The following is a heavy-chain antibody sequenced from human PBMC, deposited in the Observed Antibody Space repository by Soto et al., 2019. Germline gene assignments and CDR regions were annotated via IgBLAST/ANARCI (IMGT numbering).Heavy chain of an antibody. V-gene: IGHV3-9*01. J-gene: IGHJ5*02. D-gene: IGHD4-17*01. CDR3: AKDSYGDYGAGWFDP. CDR1: GFTFDDYA. Sequence: EVQLVESGGGLVQPGRSLRLSCAASGFTFDDYAMHWVRQAPGKGLEWVSGISWNSGSIGYADSVKGRFNISRDNAKNSLYLQMNSLRAEDTALYYCAKDSYGDYGAGWFDPWGQGTLVTVSS. CDR2: ISWNSGSI.